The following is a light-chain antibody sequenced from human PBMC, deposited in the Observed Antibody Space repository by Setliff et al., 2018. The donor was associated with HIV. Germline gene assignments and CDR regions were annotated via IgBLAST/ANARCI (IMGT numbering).Light chain of an antibody. V-gene: IGLV3-21*04. CDR2: NDS. CDR1: NIGSKS. CDR3: QVWDSSSGHNYG. J-gene: IGLJ1*01. Sequence: SYALPQPPSVSVAPGKTARITCGGNNIGSKSVHWYQQRPGQAPVLVIYNDSDRPSGIPERFSGSNSGNTATLTISRVEAGDEADYYCQVWDSSSGHNYGFGTGTKVTVL.